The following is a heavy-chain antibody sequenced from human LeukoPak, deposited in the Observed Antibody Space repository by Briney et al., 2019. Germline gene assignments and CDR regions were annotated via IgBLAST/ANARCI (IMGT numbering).Heavy chain of an antibody. CDR2: IYWDDYK. V-gene: IGHV2-70*11. J-gene: IGHJ6*04. CDR1: GFSLSTSGMC. CDR3: ARISSHYYFHMDV. Sequence: SGPALVKPTQTLTLTCTFSGFSLSTSGMCVSWIRQPPGKALEWLPRIYWDDYKYYSKSLETRLTISTDTSKNQLVITMTNMAPADTATYYCARISSHYYFHMDVWGKGTTVTVSS.